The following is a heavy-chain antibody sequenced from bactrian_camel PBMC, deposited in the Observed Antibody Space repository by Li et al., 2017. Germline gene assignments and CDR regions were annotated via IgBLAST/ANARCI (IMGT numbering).Heavy chain of an antibody. V-gene: IGHV3S53*01. Sequence: VQLVESGGGLVQPGGSLRLSCAASGDIASIGCMGWFRQAPGKEREVVATIDNYGAISYADSVLGRFTISKDNAKNTLYLEMSSLKLEDTAMYYCAADRGLRRWCGGATDFGYWGQGTQVTVS. J-gene: IGHJ6*01. CDR3: AADRGLRRWCGGATDFGY. CDR1: GDIASIGC. CDR2: IDNYGAI. D-gene: IGHD6*01.